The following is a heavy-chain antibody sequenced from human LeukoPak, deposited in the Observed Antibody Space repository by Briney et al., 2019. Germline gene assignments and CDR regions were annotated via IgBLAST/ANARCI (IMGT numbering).Heavy chain of an antibody. D-gene: IGHD3-22*01. J-gene: IGHJ3*02. CDR3: ARAAPYYYDSSGYSAFDS. CDR2: IISTSSTI. V-gene: IGHV3-48*02. Sequence: GGSLRLSCAASGFTFRSYSMHWVRQAPGKGLEWVSYIISTSSTIYYADSVKGRFTISRDNAKNSLYLQMNSLRDEDTAVYYCARAAPYYYDSSGYSAFDSWGQGTVVTVSA. CDR1: GFTFRSYS.